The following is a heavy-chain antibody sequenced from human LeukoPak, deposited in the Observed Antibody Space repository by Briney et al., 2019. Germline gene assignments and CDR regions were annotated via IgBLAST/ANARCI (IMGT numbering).Heavy chain of an antibody. CDR1: GFTVSSNY. J-gene: IGHJ6*03. D-gene: IGHD2-21*02. CDR3: ARGLPGGYYYYMDV. Sequence: QSGGSLRLSCAASGFTVSSNYMSWVRQAPGKGLEWVSVIYSGGSTYYADSVKGRFTISRDNSKNTLYLQMNSLRAEDTAVYYCARGLPGGYYYYMDVWGKGTTATVSS. CDR2: IYSGGST. V-gene: IGHV3-53*01.